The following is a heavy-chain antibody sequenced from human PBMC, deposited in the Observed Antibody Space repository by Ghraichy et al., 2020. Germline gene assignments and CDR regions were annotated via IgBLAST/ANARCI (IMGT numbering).Heavy chain of an antibody. J-gene: IGHJ4*02. CDR1: GFTFSSYY. Sequence: GSLRLSCAASGFTFSSYYMHWVRQVPGKGLIWVSRINTGGSTTVYADFVKGRFTISRDNAKNTVYLQMNSLRGEDSALYYCARGGYSSGLDYWGQGTLVTVSS. V-gene: IGHV3-74*01. CDR2: INTGGSTT. D-gene: IGHD6-25*01. CDR3: ARGGYSSGLDY.